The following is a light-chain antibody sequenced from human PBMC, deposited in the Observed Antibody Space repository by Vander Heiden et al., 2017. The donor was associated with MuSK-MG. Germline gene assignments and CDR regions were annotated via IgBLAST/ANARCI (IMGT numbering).Light chain of an antibody. V-gene: IGLV2-11*01. J-gene: IGLJ3*02. CDR2: DVA. CDR1: SCDVGGSNY. Sequence: QSALTQPPSVAGSPGQSVTLSCTGTSCDVGGSNYVSWYQQHPGKAPILMIYDVARRPSGVPDRFSGSKSGNTASLTISGLQAEDEADYSCCAYAGNYIWVFGGGTKLTVL. CDR3: CAYAGNYIWV.